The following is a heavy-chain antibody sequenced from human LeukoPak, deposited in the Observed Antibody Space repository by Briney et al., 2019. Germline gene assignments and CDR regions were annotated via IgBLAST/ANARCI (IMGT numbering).Heavy chain of an antibody. CDR2: INPNSGGT. J-gene: IGHJ5*02. D-gene: IGHD2-2*01. Sequence: ASVKVSCKASGYTFTGYYMHWVRQAPGQGLEWMGWINPNSGGTNYAQKFQGRVTMTRDTSISTAYMELSRLRSDDTAVYYCGRHALTPRSYRGLNWFDPWRPATLVTVSS. CDR1: GYTFTGYY. V-gene: IGHV1-2*02. CDR3: GRHALTPRSYRGLNWFDP.